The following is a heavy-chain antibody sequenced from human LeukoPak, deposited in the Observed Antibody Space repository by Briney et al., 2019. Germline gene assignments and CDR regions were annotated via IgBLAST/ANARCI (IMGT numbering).Heavy chain of an antibody. CDR1: GYTFTGYY. V-gene: IGHV1-2*04. D-gene: IGHD3-16*02. CDR3: ARASGPAGNYDYVWGSYRYNDDAFDI. CDR2: INPNSGGT. Sequence: ASVEVSCKASGYTFTGYYMHWVRQAPGQGLEWMGWINPNSGGTNYAQKFQGWVTMTRDTSISTAYMELSRLRSDDTAVYYCARASGPAGNYDYVWGSYRYNDDAFDIWGQGTMVTVSS. J-gene: IGHJ3*02.